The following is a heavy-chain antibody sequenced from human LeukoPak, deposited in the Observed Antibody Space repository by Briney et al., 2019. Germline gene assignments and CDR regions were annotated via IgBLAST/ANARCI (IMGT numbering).Heavy chain of an antibody. J-gene: IGHJ6*03. CDR1: GYTFTGYY. Sequence: ASVKVSCKASGYTFTGYYMHWVRQAPGQGLEWMGWINPNSGGTNYAQKFQGRVTMTRDTSISTAYMELSRLRSDDTAVYYCARDLTTTVTHYYYYYYMDVWGKGTTVTVSS. CDR2: INPNSGGT. D-gene: IGHD4-17*01. V-gene: IGHV1-2*02. CDR3: ARDLTTTVTHYYYYYYMDV.